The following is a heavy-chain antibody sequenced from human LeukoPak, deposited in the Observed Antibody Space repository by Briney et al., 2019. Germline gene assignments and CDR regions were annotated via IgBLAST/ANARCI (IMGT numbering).Heavy chain of an antibody. J-gene: IGHJ4*02. Sequence: GGSLQISFQGSGSRFTSYWIGWVRPLPGKGLEWMGIIYPGDSDTRYSPSFQGQVTISADKSISTAYLQWSSLKASDTAMYYCARLSRNYGDYLYYFDYWGQGTLVTVSS. CDR3: ARLSRNYGDYLYYFDY. CDR1: GSRFTSYW. V-gene: IGHV5-51*01. CDR2: IYPGDSDT. D-gene: IGHD4-17*01.